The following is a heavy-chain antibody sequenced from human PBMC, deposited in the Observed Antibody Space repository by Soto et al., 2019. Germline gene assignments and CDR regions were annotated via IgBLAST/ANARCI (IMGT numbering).Heavy chain of an antibody. Sequence: GVSLRLYCAVSRFTVTSNCVSWVRHAQGKGLEWVPAFRRNGQGIWDAGSGKVRLTLACDISRNTVFLHKDSLRADATAVYYCAKDRQYPRDYFNYWGQGTLVSVSS. CDR3: AKDRQYPRDYFNY. J-gene: IGHJ4*02. V-gene: IGHV3-23*01. D-gene: IGHD4-4*01. CDR1: RFTVTSNC. CDR2: FRRNGQGI.